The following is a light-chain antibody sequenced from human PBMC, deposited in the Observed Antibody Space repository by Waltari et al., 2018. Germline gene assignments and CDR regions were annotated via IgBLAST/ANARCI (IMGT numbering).Light chain of an antibody. V-gene: IGKV3-11*01. Sequence: EIVLPQSPATLSLSPGERATLSCRASQSVSSYLAWYQQKPGQAPRLLIYDASNMATGIPSRFSGSGSWTDFTLTISSLEPEDVAVYYCQQRSNWPWTVGQGTKVEIK. CDR2: DAS. J-gene: IGKJ1*01. CDR1: QSVSSY. CDR3: QQRSNWPWT.